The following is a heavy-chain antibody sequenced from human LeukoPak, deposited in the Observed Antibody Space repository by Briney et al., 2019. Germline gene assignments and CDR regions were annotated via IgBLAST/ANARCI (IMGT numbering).Heavy chain of an antibody. CDR1: GFTFSSYA. D-gene: IGHD6-19*01. CDR3: AKEKGIAVAGTPLGSYGMDV. CDR2: ISGSGGST. V-gene: IGHV3-23*01. Sequence: PGGSLRLSCAASGFTFSSYAMSWVRQAPGKGLEWVSAISGSGGSTYYADSVKGRITISRDNSKNTLYLQMNSLRAEDTAVYYCAKEKGIAVAGTPLGSYGMDVWGQGTTVTVSS. J-gene: IGHJ6*02.